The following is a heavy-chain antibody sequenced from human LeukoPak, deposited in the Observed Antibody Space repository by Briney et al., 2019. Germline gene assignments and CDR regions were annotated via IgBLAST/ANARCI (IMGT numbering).Heavy chain of an antibody. CDR1: GGSVRSYY. CDR3: ARGVATIDWYFDL. D-gene: IGHD2-15*01. J-gene: IGHJ2*01. V-gene: IGHV4-59*02. CDR2: IYYSGST. Sequence: PSETLSLTCSVSGGSVRSYYWSWIRQPPEKGLEWIGYIYYSGSTYYNPSLKSRVIISLDTSKNHFSLKLSSVTAADTAVYYCARGVATIDWYFDLWGRGTLVTVSS.